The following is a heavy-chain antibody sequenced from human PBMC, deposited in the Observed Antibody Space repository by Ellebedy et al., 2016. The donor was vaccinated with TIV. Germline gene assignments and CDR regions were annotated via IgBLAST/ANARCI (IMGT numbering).Heavy chain of an antibody. CDR2: SYHTGST. J-gene: IGHJ4*02. Sequence: SETLSLTXTVSGGSISTDHYYWSWIRRSPGKGLEWIGYSYHTGSTMYNPSFQSRVTISVDTSKNQVSLMLASVNAADTAVYHCARSESVLISGVDFSGMFDHWGQGALVTVSS. CDR3: ARSESVLISGVDFSGMFDH. V-gene: IGHV4-61*01. D-gene: IGHD3-3*01. CDR1: GGSISTDHYY.